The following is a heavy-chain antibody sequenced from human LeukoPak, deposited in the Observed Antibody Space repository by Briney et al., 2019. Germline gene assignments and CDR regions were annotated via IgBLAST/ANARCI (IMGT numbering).Heavy chain of an antibody. CDR3: ARDVGSYDSGTSYFDY. J-gene: IGHJ4*02. CDR1: GFTFCSYG. CDR2: MRDYGNKK. D-gene: IGHD3-10*01. V-gene: IGHV3-33*01. Sequence: GGSLRLSCAASGFTFCSYGMNWVPQAPGNGLGWWALMRDYGNKKYYTNSVKGRFTIVRDKSENTMYLQMHSLTAEDTAVYYCARDVGSYDSGTSYFDYWGQGTLVTVSP.